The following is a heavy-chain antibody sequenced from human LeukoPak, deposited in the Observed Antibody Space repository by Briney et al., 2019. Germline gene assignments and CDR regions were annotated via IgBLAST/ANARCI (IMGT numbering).Heavy chain of an antibody. CDR1: GFTFSSYG. CDR2: IRYDGSNK. D-gene: IGHD6-6*01. Sequence: PGGSLRLSCAASGFTFSSYGMHWVRQAPGKGLEWVAFIRYDGSNKYYADSVKGRLTISRDNSKNTLYLQMTSLRGDDTAVYYCAKEKNSYSSSSGQGYWGQGILVTVSS. V-gene: IGHV3-30*02. J-gene: IGHJ4*02. CDR3: AKEKNSYSSSSGQGY.